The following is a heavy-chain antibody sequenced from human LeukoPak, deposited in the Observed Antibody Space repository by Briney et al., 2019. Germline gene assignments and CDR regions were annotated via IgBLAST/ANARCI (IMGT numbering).Heavy chain of an antibody. V-gene: IGHV4-4*07. CDR3: ARNPYPEGSGWVRIYYYGMDV. D-gene: IGHD6-19*01. CDR2: NYTSGSP. CDR1: GGSISSYY. Sequence: SETLSLTCTVSGGSISSYYWRWMRQPAGKGLEWIGRNYTSGSPNHNTSLKSRVTMSVDTSKHQFSLKLSSVAAADTAVYYCARNPYPEGSGWVRIYYYGMDVWGKGTTVTVSS. J-gene: IGHJ6*04.